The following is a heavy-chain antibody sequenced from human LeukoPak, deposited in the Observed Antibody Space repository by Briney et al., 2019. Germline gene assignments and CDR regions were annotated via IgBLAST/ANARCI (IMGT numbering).Heavy chain of an antibody. CDR2: INPNTGGT. CDR3: ARGGWEAPGTLDF. Sequence: GASVKVSCKASGYTFTGYYIHWVRQAPGQGLEWMGRINPNTGGTNYEQKFQGRVTMIRDTSISTAYMELSRLTSDDTAVYYCARGGWEAPGTLDFGGQGTLVTVSA. J-gene: IGHJ4*02. CDR1: GYTFTGYY. V-gene: IGHV1-2*06. D-gene: IGHD1-26*01.